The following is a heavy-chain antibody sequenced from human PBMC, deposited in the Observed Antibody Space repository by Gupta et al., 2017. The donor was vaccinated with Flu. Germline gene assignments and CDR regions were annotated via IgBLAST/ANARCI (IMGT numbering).Heavy chain of an antibody. CDR3: AKDGNYGTGNRGDH. Sequence: GMHWVRQAPGKGLEWVALIWYDGTNENYAESVKGRFTISRDNSKNTLYLQMNSLRVEDTAVYYCAKDGNYGTGNRGDHWGQGTLVTVSS. D-gene: IGHD3-10*01. CDR1: G. V-gene: IGHV3-33*06. J-gene: IGHJ4*02. CDR2: IWYDGTNE.